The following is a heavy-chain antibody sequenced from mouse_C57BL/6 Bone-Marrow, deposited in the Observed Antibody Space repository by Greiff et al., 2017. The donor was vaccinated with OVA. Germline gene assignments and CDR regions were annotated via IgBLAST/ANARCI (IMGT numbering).Heavy chain of an antibody. CDR2: SRNKANDYTT. D-gene: IGHD1-3*01. V-gene: IGHV7-1*01. J-gene: IGHJ3*01. CDR1: GFTFSDYY. Sequence: EVKLMEPGGGLVQSGRSLRLSCATSGFTFSDYYMEWVRQAPGKGLEWIAASRNKANDYTTEYSASVKGRFIVSSATSHSNLHRQMDALRAKVTAIYYWASDAEEWEGFAYWSQGTLVTVSA. CDR3: ASDAEEWEGFAY.